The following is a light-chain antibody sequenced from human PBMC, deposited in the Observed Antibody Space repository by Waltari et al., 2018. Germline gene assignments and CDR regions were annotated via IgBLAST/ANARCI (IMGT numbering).Light chain of an antibody. J-gene: IGKJ4*01. V-gene: IGKV1-39*01. CDR3: QQNYRTPT. CDR1: QDIDLY. Sequence: DVQVTQSPPSLSASDGDSVTITCRTSQDIDLYLIWYQQKPGNAPELLIYSASYLQSGVPSRFSGSGSGTDFSLTISSLQPEDFAVYYCQQNYRTPTFGGGTKVEVK. CDR2: SAS.